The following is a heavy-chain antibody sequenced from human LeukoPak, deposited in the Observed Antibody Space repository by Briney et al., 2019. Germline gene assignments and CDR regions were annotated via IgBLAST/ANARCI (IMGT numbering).Heavy chain of an antibody. CDR1: GGSISSSSYY. CDR3: ARVSGAGYDGRGVFDY. V-gene: IGHV4-39*07. D-gene: IGHD2-8*02. J-gene: IGHJ4*02. CDR2: IYYSGST. Sequence: SETLSLTCTVSGGSISSSSYYWGWIRQPPGKGLEWIGSIYYSGSTYYNPSLKSRVTISVDTPKNQFSLKLSSVTAADTAVYYCARVSGAGYDGRGVFDYWGQGTLVTVSS.